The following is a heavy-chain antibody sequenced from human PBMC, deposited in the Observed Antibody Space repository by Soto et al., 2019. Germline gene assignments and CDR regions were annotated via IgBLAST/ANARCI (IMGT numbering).Heavy chain of an antibody. CDR1: GFTVSSNY. J-gene: IGHJ6*03. V-gene: IGHV3-53*04. D-gene: IGHD3-3*01. CDR3: AREGRFLELDYYYMDV. Sequence: EVQLVESGGGLVQPGGSLRLSCAASGFTVSSNYMSWVRQAPGKGLEWVSVSYSGGSTYYADSVKGRFTISRHNSKNTLYLQMNSLRAEDTAVYYCAREGRFLELDYYYMDVWGKGTTVTVSS. CDR2: SYSGGST.